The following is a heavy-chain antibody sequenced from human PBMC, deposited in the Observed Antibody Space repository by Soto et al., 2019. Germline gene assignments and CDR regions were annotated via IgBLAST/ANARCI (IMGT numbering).Heavy chain of an antibody. J-gene: IGHJ3*02. D-gene: IGHD2-21*02. V-gene: IGHV3-48*01. CDR3: ASSLGAGDHDAFDI. CDR2: ISTGSSAI. Sequence: PGGSLRLSCAASGFTFSSYRMNWVRQAPGKGLEWLSYISTGSSAIYYADSVKGRFTISRDNAKNSLYLQMNSLRAEDTAVYYCASSLGAGDHDAFDIWGQGTMVTVSS. CDR1: GFTFSSYR.